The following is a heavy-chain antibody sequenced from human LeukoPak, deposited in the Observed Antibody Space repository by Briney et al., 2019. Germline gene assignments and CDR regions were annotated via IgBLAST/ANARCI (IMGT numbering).Heavy chain of an antibody. CDR2: MNPNSGNT. Sequence: ASVKVSCTASGYTFTSYDINWVRQATGQGLEWMGWMNPNSGNTGYAQKFQGRVTMTRNTSISTAYMELSSLRSEDTAVYYCARGAPVRWYDFWSGYPLNSNWFDPWGQGTLVTVSS. CDR3: ARGAPVRWYDFWSGYPLNSNWFDP. CDR1: GYTFTSYD. D-gene: IGHD3-3*01. V-gene: IGHV1-8*01. J-gene: IGHJ5*02.